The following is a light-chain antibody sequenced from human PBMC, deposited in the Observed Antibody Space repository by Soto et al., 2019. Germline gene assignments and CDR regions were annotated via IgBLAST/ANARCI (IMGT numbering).Light chain of an antibody. Sequence: EIVLTQSPGTLSLSPGERATLSCRASQTISNTFLAWYQQRPDQAPRLLIYGASGRAAVIPDRFSGSGSGTDFTLSISRLEPEDFAVYYCQQYGVSPTFGGGTKVEIK. CDR3: QQYGVSPT. J-gene: IGKJ4*01. CDR2: GAS. V-gene: IGKV3-20*01. CDR1: QTISNTF.